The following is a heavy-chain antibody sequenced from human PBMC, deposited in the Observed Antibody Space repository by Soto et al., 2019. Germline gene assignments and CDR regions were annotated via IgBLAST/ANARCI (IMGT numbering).Heavy chain of an antibody. V-gene: IGHV3-23*01. CDR1: GGSVSSGSYY. CDR3: AKGYSSGWSLSLFDY. J-gene: IGHJ4*02. CDR2: ISGSGSSI. D-gene: IGHD6-19*01. Sequence: ETLSLTCTVSGGSVSSGSYYWSWIRQPPGKGLEWVSGISGSGSSIYYADSVKGRFTISRDNSKNTLYVQMNSLRAEDTALYYCAKGYSSGWSLSLFDYWGQGALVTVSS.